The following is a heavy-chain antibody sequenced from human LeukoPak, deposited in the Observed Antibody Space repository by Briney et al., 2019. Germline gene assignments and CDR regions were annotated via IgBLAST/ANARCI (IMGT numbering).Heavy chain of an antibody. CDR3: ARLSSEYGSYWYFDL. Sequence: SETLSLTCTVSGGSISSYYWSWIRQPPGKGLEWIGYIYYSGSTNYNPSLKSRVTISVDTSKNQFSLKLSSVTAADTAVYYCARLSSEYGSYWYFDLWGRGTLVTVSS. CDR2: IYYSGST. V-gene: IGHV4-59*08. J-gene: IGHJ2*01. D-gene: IGHD1-14*01. CDR1: GGSISSYY.